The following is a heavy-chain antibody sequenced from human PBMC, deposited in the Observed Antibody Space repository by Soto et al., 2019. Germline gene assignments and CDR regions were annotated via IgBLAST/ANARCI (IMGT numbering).Heavy chain of an antibody. CDR2: ISGSAEST. V-gene: IGHV3-23*01. J-gene: IGHJ6*02. Sequence: VQLLESGGGFIHPGGSLRLSCAASGFSFSSFAMNWVRQAPGKGLEWVSIISGSAESTFYADSVKGRFTISRDNSKSTLYLQINSLRAEDTAVYYCAKTRGAMIYAISVYGMDVWGQGTTVTVSS. D-gene: IGHD2-8*01. CDR3: AKTRGAMIYAISVYGMDV. CDR1: GFSFSSFA.